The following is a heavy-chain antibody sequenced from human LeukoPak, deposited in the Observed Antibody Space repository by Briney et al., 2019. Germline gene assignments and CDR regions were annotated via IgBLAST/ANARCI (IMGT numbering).Heavy chain of an antibody. CDR2: ISYDGSNK. CDR3: ARDRSGRFVYYGMDV. J-gene: IGHJ6*02. D-gene: IGHD3-10*01. Sequence: PGRSLRLSCAASGFTFSSYAMHWVRQAPGKGLEWVAVISYDGSNKYYADSVKGRFTISRDNSKNTLYLQMNSLRAEDTAVYYCARDRSGRFVYYGMDVWGQGTTVTVSS. CDR1: GFTFSSYA. V-gene: IGHV3-30-3*01.